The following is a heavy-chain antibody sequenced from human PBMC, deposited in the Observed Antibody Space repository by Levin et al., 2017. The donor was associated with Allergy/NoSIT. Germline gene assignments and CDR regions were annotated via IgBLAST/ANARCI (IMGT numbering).Heavy chain of an antibody. V-gene: IGHV3-15*01. CDR2: IKSKTDGGTT. J-gene: IGHJ4*02. CDR3: TTQHEYSSSSSFDY. Sequence: GESLKISCAASGFTFSNAWMSWVRQAPGKGLEWVGRIKSKTDGGTTDYAAPVKGRFTISRDDSKNTLYLQMNRLKTEDTAVYYCTTQHEYSSSSSFDYWGQGTLVTVSS. CDR1: GFTFSNAW. D-gene: IGHD6-6*01.